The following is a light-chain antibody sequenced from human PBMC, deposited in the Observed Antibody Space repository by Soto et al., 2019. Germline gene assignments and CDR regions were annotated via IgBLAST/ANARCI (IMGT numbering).Light chain of an antibody. CDR2: GAS. CDR1: QSVSSH. V-gene: IGKV3-15*01. Sequence: EVVMTQSPSTLSVSPGERATLSCRASQSVSSHLAWYQQKPGQAPRLLIYGASTRATDIPARFSGSGSGTDFTLTISRLEPEDFAVYYCQQYGSSPRTFGQGTKVDIK. CDR3: QQYGSSPRT. J-gene: IGKJ1*01.